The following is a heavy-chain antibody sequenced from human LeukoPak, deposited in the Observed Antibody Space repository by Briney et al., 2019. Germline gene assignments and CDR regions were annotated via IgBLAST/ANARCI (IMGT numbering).Heavy chain of an antibody. V-gene: IGHV3-23*01. CDR1: GFTFNSYA. CDR2: ISGSGGST. J-gene: IGHJ5*02. D-gene: IGHD1-1*01. Sequence: PGGSLRLSCAASGFTFNSYAMSWVRQAPGKGLEWVSAISGSGGSTYYADSVKGRFTISRDNSKNTLYLQMNSLRAEDTAVYYCAKDLLERRFGWFDPWGQGTLVTVSS. CDR3: AKDLLERRFGWFDP.